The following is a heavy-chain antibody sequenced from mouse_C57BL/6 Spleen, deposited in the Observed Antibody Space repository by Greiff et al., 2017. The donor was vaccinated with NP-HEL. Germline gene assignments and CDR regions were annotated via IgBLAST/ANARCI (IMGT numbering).Heavy chain of an antibody. D-gene: IGHD2-10*01. J-gene: IGHJ4*01. CDR3: ARRPPYFYAMDY. V-gene: IGHV1-26*01. Sequence: VQLQQSGPELVKPGASVKISCKASGYTFTDYYMNWVKQSHGKSLEWIGDINPNNGGTSYNQKFKGKATLTVDKSSSTAYMELRSLTSEDSAVYYCARRPPYFYAMDYWGHGTSVTVSS. CDR1: GYTFTDYY. CDR2: INPNNGGT.